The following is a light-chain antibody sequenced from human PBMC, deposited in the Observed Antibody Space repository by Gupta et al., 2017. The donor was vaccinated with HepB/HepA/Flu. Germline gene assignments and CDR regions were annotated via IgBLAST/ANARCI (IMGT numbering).Light chain of an antibody. J-gene: IGKJ5*01. V-gene: IGKV3-20*01. CDR3: QQYGSLPVT. CDR1: QSVSSNY. CDR2: AAS. Sequence: IVLTQSPGTLSLSPGDRATLSCRAGQSVSSNYLAWYQQKPGQAPRLLIYAASGRATGIPDRFSGSGSGTDFTLTISRLEPEDFAVYYCQQYGSLPVTFGQGTRLEIK.